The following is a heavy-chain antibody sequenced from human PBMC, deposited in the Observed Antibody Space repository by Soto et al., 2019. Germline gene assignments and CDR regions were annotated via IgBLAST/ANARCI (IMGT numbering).Heavy chain of an antibody. CDR1: DLTVSSNY. V-gene: IGHV3-53*01. J-gene: IGHJ4*02. Sequence: EVQLVESGGGLIQPGGSLRLSCAASDLTVSSNYMSWVRQAPGKGLEWVSVIYSGGSTYYADSVKGRFTISIDNSKNTLYLQMNSLRAEDTAVYYCARVLPPWNPFDYWGQGTLVTVSS. D-gene: IGHD1-1*01. CDR2: IYSGGST. CDR3: ARVLPPWNPFDY.